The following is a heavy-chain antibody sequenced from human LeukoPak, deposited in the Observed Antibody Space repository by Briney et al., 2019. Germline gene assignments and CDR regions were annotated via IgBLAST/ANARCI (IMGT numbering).Heavy chain of an antibody. CDR2: IYYSGST. CDR3: AREKSGSYDY. V-gene: IGHV4-31*02. D-gene: IGHD3-10*01. Sequence: GYXXSWIRQXXGRXRECIGYIYYSGSTYYNPSLKSRVTMSVDTSKNHFSLKLSSVTAADTAVYYCAREKSGSYDYWGQGTLVTVSS. J-gene: IGHJ4*02. CDR1: GYX.